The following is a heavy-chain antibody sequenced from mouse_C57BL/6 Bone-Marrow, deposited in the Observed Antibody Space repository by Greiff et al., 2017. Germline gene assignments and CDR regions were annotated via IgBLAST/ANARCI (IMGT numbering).Heavy chain of an antibody. CDR3: TLANWDDY. CDR1: GFNIKDDY. V-gene: IGHV14-4*01. J-gene: IGHJ2*01. CDR2: IDPENGDT. Sequence: VQLKQSGAELVRPGASVKLSCTASGFNIKDDYMHWVKQRPEQGLEWIGWIDPENGDTEYASKFQGKATITADTSSNTAYVQLSSLTSEDTAVYYCTLANWDDYWGQGTTLTVSS. D-gene: IGHD4-1*01.